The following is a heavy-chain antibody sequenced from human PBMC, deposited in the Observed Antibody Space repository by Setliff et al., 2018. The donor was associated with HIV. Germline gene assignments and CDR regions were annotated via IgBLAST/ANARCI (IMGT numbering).Heavy chain of an antibody. J-gene: IGHJ4*02. CDR1: GFTFSSYA. CDR2: ISGGTGYT. Sequence: PGGSLRLSCAASGFTFSSYAMSWVRQAPGKGLEWVSTISGGTGYTYYADSVKGRFTLSRDTSKNTMFLQMNSLRHEDTALYYCARVLPYNSALDKWGQGTLVTVSS. CDR3: ARVLPYNSALDK. V-gene: IGHV3-23*01. D-gene: IGHD6-19*01.